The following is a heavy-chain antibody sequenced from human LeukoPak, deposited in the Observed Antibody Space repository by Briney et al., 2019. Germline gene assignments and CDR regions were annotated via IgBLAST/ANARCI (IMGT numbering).Heavy chain of an antibody. V-gene: IGHV4-39*07. Sequence: PSETLSLTCTVSGVSISSSNSYWGWVRQPPGKGLEWIGSIYYTGNTYYNPSLKSRVTISVDTSKNQFSLKLSSVTAADTAVYYCASYYYYDSSGYPRGGFDYWGQGTLVTVSS. J-gene: IGHJ4*02. CDR3: ASYYYYDSSGYPRGGFDY. D-gene: IGHD3-22*01. CDR2: IYYTGNT. CDR1: GVSISSSNSY.